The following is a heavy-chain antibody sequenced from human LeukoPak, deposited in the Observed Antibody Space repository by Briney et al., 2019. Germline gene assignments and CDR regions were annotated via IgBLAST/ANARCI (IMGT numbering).Heavy chain of an antibody. J-gene: IGHJ4*02. D-gene: IGHD1-26*01. CDR1: GFTVSSNY. CDR3: AKPSGSGVDY. CDR2: IRSDGYHT. Sequence: GGSLRLSCAASGFTVSSNYMSWVRQAPGKGLEWVAFIRSDGYHTYYTDSVKGRFIITRDNFKNTLYLQMNSLRLEDMAVYYCAKPSGSGVDYWGRGTRVTVSS. V-gene: IGHV3-30*02.